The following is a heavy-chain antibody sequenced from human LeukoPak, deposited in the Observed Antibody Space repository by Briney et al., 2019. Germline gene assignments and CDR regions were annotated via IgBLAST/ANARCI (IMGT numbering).Heavy chain of an antibody. CDR2: MNPNSGNT. J-gene: IGHJ6*03. V-gene: IGHV1-8*01. Sequence: GASVKVSRKASGYTFTSYDINWVRQATGQGLEWMGWMNPNSGNTGYAQKFQGRVTMTRNTSISTAYMELSSLRSEDTAVYYCARDGPHGSGSYYRIYYMDVWGKGTTVTISS. D-gene: IGHD3-10*01. CDR3: ARDGPHGSGSYYRIYYMDV. CDR1: GYTFTSYD.